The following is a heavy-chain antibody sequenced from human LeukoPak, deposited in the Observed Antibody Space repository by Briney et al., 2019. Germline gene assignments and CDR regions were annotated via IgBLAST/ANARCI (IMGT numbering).Heavy chain of an antibody. CDR2: IIPIFGTA. CDR1: GGTFSSYA. Sequence: GASVKVSCKASGGTFSSYAISWVRQAPGQGLEWMGGIIPIFGTANYAQKFQGRVTITADKSTSTAYMELSSLRSEDTAVYYCTRDDSSLASTGAFDIWGQGTMVTVSS. V-gene: IGHV1-69*06. J-gene: IGHJ3*02. D-gene: IGHD3-22*01. CDR3: TRDDSSLASTGAFDI.